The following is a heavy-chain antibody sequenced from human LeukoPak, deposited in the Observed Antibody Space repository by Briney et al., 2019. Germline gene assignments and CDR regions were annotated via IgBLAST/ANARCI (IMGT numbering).Heavy chain of an antibody. V-gene: IGHV3-7*01. Sequence: GGSLRLSCAASGFTFSSYAMSWVRQAPGKGLEWVANIKQDGSEKYYVDSVKGRFTISRDNAKNSLYLQMNSLRAEDTAVYYCASLDVWGKGTTVTISS. J-gene: IGHJ6*04. CDR1: GFTFSSYA. CDR3: ASLDV. CDR2: IKQDGSEK.